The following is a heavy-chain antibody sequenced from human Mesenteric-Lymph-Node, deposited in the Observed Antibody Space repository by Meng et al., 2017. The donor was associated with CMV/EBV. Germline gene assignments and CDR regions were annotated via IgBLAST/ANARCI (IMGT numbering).Heavy chain of an antibody. V-gene: IGHV3-23*03. Sequence: GESLKISCAASGFTFSSYWMHWVRQAPGKGLEWVSLTHSGDGSTYHADSVKGRFTISRDNSKNTVYLQMNSLRAEDTAVYYCAKGLLDYDSSGYYYDYWGQGALVTVSS. CDR2: THSGDGST. CDR3: AKGLLDYDSSGYYYDY. D-gene: IGHD3-22*01. CDR1: GFTFSSYW. J-gene: IGHJ4*02.